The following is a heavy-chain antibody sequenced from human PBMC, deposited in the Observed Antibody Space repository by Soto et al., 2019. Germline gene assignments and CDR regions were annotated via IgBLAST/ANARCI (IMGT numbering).Heavy chain of an antibody. J-gene: IGHJ3*02. CDR2: ISYDGSNK. CDR3: AKAGYSYAFDI. CDR1: GFTFSSYG. V-gene: IGHV3-30*18. D-gene: IGHD3-22*01. Sequence: GGSLRLSCAASGFTFSSYGMHWVRQAPGKGLEWVAVISYDGSNKYYADSVKGRFTISRDNSKNTLYLQMNSLRAEDTAVYYCAKAGYSYAFDIWGQGTMVTVSS.